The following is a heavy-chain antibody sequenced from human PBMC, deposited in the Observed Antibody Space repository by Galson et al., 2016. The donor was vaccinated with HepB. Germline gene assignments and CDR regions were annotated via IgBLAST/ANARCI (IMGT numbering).Heavy chain of an antibody. D-gene: IGHD4/OR15-4a*01. Sequence: LRLSCAASGFTFSIHDMHWVRQAPGKGLEWVSAIETAGDAYYPDSVKGRFTISRENAKNSLYLQMNSLRAGDTAVYYCARGKSLLTMPWNYGLDVWGKGTTVSVSS. CDR1: GFTFSIHD. V-gene: IGHV3-13*01. CDR2: IETAGDA. J-gene: IGHJ6*04. CDR3: ARGKSLLTMPWNYGLDV.